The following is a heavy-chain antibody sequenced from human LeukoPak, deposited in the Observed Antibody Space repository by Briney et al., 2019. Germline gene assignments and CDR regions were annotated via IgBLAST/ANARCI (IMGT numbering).Heavy chain of an antibody. CDR2: ISYSGST. CDR3: AVQVVGFTYMVFDY. V-gene: IGHV4-39*07. Sequence: SETLSLTCTVSGGSISSSSYYWGWIRQPPGKGLEWIGTISYSGSTYYNPSLKSRATISVDTSKNQFSLKLSSVTAADTAVYYCAVQVVGFTYMVFDYWGQGTLVTVSS. J-gene: IGHJ4*02. D-gene: IGHD3-22*01. CDR1: GGSISSSSYY.